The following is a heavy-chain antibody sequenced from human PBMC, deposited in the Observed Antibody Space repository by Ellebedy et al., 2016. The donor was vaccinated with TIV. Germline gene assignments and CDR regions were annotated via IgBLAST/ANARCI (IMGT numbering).Heavy chain of an antibody. CDR1: GYTLTELS. CDR3: ATVKLFISHWFDP. CDR2: FDPEDGET. D-gene: IGHD2-21*01. Sequence: AASVKVSCKVSGYTLTELSMHWLRQAPGKGLEWMGGFDPEDGETIYAQKFQGRVTMTEDTSTDTAYMELSSLRSEDTAVYYCATVKLFISHWFDPWGQGTLVTVSS. V-gene: IGHV1-24*01. J-gene: IGHJ5*02.